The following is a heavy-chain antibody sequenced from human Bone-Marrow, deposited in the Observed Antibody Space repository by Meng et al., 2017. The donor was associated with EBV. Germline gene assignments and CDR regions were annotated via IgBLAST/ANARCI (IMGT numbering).Heavy chain of an antibody. J-gene: IGHJ4*02. CDR3: VGNNYGSHPPY. CDR2: TRIKANSYSI. Sequence: DVQLVESXXGXVPXGGXLRLPCAASGFSMSDHYMDWVRQVPGKGLEWIGRTRIKANSYSIEYAASVKGRFTISRDDSKNSVYLQMNSLKNEDTAVYYCVGNNYGSHPPYWGQGTLVTVSS. CDR1: GFSMSDHY. V-gene: IGHV3-72*01. D-gene: IGHD1/OR15-1a*01.